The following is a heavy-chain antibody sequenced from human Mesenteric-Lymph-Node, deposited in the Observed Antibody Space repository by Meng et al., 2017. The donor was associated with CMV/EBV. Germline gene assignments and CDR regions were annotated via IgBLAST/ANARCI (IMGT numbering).Heavy chain of an antibody. CDR1: GFTFSSYG. CDR2: ISYSGGST. CDR3: EKDHCSSTPCSMYMASVNWFDP. D-gene: IGHD2-2*01. Sequence: GESLKISCAASGFTFSSYGISWVRQAPGKGLEWVSGISYSGGSTYYADSVKGRFTISRDNSKNTLYLQTNSLRAEDTAVYYCEKDHCSSTPCSMYMASVNWFDPWGQGTLVTVSS. V-gene: IGHV3-23*01. J-gene: IGHJ5*02.